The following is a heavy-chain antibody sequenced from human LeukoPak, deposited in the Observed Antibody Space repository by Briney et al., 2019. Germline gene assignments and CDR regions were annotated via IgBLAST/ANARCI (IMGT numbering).Heavy chain of an antibody. CDR1: GGSISDYY. J-gene: IGHJ4*02. Sequence: SETLSLTCTVSGGSISDYYRGWIRQPPGKGLEWIGYFYNSGSSTYNPSLKSRVTISVDKSKNQFSLKLSSVTAADTAVYYCASSGWYGTRSDYWGQGTLVTVSS. CDR2: FYNSGSS. D-gene: IGHD6-19*01. CDR3: ASSGWYGTRSDY. V-gene: IGHV4-59*12.